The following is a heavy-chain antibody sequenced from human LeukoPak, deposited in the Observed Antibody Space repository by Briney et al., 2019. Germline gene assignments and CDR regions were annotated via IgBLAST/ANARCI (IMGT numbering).Heavy chain of an antibody. V-gene: IGHV4-61*08. D-gene: IGHD1-26*01. J-gene: IGHJ3*02. CDR2: IYYSGST. CDR1: GGSIINSDYY. CDR3: ARDQIGGSSQKGDVAFDI. Sequence: SQTLSLTCTVSGGSIINSDYYWGWIRQPPGKGLEWIGYIYYSGSTNYNPSLKSRVTISVDTSKNQFSLKLSSVTAADTAVYYCARDQIGGSSQKGDVAFDIWGQGTMVTVSS.